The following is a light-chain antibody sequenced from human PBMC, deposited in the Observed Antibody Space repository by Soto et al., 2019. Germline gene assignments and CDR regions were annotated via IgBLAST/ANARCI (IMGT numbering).Light chain of an antibody. CDR1: SGHSTNA. V-gene: IGLV4-69*01. Sequence: QSVLTQSPSASASLGASVKLTCTLTSGHSTNAIAWHQQQPGKGPRYLMKLNGDGSLNKGDGIPDRFAGSSSGAERYLTISGLQSEDEADSYCQTWGTGIRVFGGGTKLTVL. CDR3: QTWGTGIRV. CDR2: LNGDGSL. J-gene: IGLJ3*02.